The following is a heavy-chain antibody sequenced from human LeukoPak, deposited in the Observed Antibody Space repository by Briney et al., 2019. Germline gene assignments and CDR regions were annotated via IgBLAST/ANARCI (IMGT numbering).Heavy chain of an antibody. V-gene: IGHV4-59*08. CDR1: GGSFSGYY. Sequence: PSETLSLTCAVYGGSFSGYYWSWIRQPPGKGLEWIGYIYYSGSTNYNPSLKSRVTISVDTSKNQFSLKLSSVTAADTAVYYCARLRIAVAGTPLFDYWGQGTLVTVSS. CDR3: ARLRIAVAGTPLFDY. J-gene: IGHJ4*02. CDR2: IYYSGST. D-gene: IGHD6-19*01.